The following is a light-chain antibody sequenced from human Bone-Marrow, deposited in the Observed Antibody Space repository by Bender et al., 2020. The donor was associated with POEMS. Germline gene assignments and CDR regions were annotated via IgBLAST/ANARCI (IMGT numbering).Light chain of an antibody. J-gene: IGLJ2*01. CDR3: CSYAGTTTFVV. CDR2: GYN. V-gene: IGLV1-40*01. Sequence: QSVLTQPPSVSGAPGQRVTISCTGSSSNTGSGYDINWYQHLPGTAPKLLIYGYNNRPSGVPDRFSGSKSGTSASLAITGLQAEDEGDYSCCSYAGTTTFVVFGGGTKLTVL. CDR1: SSNTGSGYD.